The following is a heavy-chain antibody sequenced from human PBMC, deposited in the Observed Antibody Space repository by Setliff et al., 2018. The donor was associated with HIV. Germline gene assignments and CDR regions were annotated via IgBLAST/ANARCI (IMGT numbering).Heavy chain of an antibody. V-gene: IGHV4-4*07. J-gene: IGHJ3*01. D-gene: IGHD2-15*01. CDR3: ARDRIEVVVDGPHDVFDV. CDR2: IHTSGST. Sequence: PSETLSLTCTVSGDSIGYYYWSWIRQPAGRGLEWMGRIHTSGSTNYSPSLTSRVTLSVDTSKNQFFLKLTSLSAADTAVYYCARDRIEVVVDGPHDVFDVWGRGTTVTVSS. CDR1: GDSIGYYY.